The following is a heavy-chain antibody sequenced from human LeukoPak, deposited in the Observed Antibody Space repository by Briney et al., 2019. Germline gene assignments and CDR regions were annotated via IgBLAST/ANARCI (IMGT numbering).Heavy chain of an antibody. J-gene: IGHJ4*02. CDR1: GGSVSSGSYY. CDR3: ARDQGSYCFDY. D-gene: IGHD1-26*01. V-gene: IGHV4-61*01. CDR2: IYYSGST. Sequence: SETLSLTCTVSGGSVSSGSYYWSWIRQPPGKGLEWIGYIYYSGSTNYNPSLKSRVTISVDTSKNQFSLKLSSVTAADTAAYYCARDQGSYCFDYWGQGTLVTVSS.